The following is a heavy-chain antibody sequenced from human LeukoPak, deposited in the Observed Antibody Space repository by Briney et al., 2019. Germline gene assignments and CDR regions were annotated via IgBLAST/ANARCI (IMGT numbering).Heavy chain of an antibody. J-gene: IGHJ4*02. CDR1: AGTFSSYA. CDR2: IIPIFGTA. D-gene: IGHD3-22*01. CDR3: ARVGDYYDSSGYYDY. Sequence: ASVKVACKASAGTFSSYAISWVRQAPGPGLEWMGGIIPIFGTANYAQKFQVRVTITTDEYTSTAYMELSSLRSEDTAVYYCARVGDYYDSSGYYDYWGQGTLVTVSS. V-gene: IGHV1-69*05.